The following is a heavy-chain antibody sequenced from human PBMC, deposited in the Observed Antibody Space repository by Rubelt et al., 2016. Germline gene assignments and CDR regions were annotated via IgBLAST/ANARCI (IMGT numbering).Heavy chain of an antibody. CDR3: AILRGGRRDALDI. J-gene: IGHJ3*02. CDR2: IIPILGIA. Sequence: QVQLVQSGAEVKKPGSSVKVSCKASGGTFSSYAISWVRQAPGQGLEWMGRIIPILGIANYAQRFQGRLPITGDKSTSIADMELGSLGSEDTAVYYCAILRGGRRDALDIWGQGTMVTVSS. V-gene: IGHV1-69*04. D-gene: IGHD3-16*01. CDR1: GGTFSSYA.